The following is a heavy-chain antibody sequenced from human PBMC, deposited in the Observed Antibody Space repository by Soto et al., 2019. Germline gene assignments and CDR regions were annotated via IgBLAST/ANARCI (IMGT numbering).Heavy chain of an antibody. J-gene: IGHJ3*02. Sequence: GASVKVSCKASGYTFTSYDINWVRQATGQGLEWMGWMNPNSGNTGYAQRFQGRVTMTRNTSISTAYMELSSLRSEDTAVYYCARGDEVTIFGVVIMGPDAFDIWGQGTMVTVSS. CDR1: GYTFTSYD. V-gene: IGHV1-8*01. CDR2: MNPNSGNT. CDR3: ARGDEVTIFGVVIMGPDAFDI. D-gene: IGHD3-3*01.